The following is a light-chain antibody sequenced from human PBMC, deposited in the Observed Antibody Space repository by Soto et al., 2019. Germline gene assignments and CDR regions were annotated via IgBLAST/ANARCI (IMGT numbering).Light chain of an antibody. CDR1: QTIMTY. J-gene: IGKJ1*01. CDR2: SAS. Sequence: IQMTQSPSSLSASVGDEVTITCRASQTIMTYLNWYQLKPGKPPRLLIYSASSLQSGVPSRFSGSGSGTDFTLTISSLQPEDFATYFCLQDHTSPLTFGQGTKVDIK. V-gene: IGKV1-6*01. CDR3: LQDHTSPLT.